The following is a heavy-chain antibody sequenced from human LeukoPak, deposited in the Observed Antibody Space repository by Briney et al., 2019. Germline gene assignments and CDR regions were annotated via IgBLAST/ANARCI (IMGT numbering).Heavy chain of an antibody. D-gene: IGHD2-21*02. CDR1: GFTFRNFW. CDR2: INTDGSST. CDR3: ARDSAYCGGDCYSFDY. V-gene: IGHV3-74*01. Sequence: GGSLRLSCAASGFTFRNFWMHWVRQAPGKGLVWVSRINTDGSSTNYADSVKGRFTISRDNAKNTLYLQMNSLRAEDTAVYYCARDSAYCGGDCYSFDYWGQGTLVAVSS. J-gene: IGHJ4*02.